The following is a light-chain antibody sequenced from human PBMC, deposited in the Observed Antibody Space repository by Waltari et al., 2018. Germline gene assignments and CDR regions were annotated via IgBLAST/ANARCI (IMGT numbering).Light chain of an antibody. Sequence: QSALTQPASVSGSPGQSITISCTGTSSDIGIYNYVSWYQQHPGKAPKLIIYDVTHRPSGVSNRFSGSKSGNTASLTISGLQAEDEADYYCSSYMDSTTLELFGGGTSLTVL. V-gene: IGLV2-14*03. J-gene: IGLJ2*01. CDR3: SSYMDSTTLEL. CDR1: SSDIGIYNY. CDR2: DVT.